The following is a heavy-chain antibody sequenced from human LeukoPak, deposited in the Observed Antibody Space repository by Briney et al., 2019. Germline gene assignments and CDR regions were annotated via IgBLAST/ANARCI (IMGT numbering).Heavy chain of an antibody. Sequence: ASVKVSCKASGYTFTGYYMHWVRQAPGQGLEWMGGITPIFGTANYAQKFQGRVTITAVESMSTAYMELRSLRSEDTAVYYCARGWLAETTVVTPYNFWGQGTLVTVSA. D-gene: IGHD4-23*01. CDR3: ARGWLAETTVVTPYNF. CDR1: GYTFTGYY. J-gene: IGHJ4*02. CDR2: ITPIFGTA. V-gene: IGHV1-69*13.